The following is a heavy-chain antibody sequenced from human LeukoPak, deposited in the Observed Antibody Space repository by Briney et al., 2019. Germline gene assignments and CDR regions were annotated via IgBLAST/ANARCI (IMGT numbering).Heavy chain of an antibody. Sequence: PSETLSLTCTVSGGSISSSSYYWGWIRQPPGKGLEWIGSIYYSGSTYYNPSLKSRVTISVDTSKNQFSLKLSSVTAADTAVYYCARERGEGGAPFDYWGQGTLVTVSS. J-gene: IGHJ4*02. CDR3: ARERGEGGAPFDY. CDR1: GGSISSSSYY. D-gene: IGHD1-26*01. CDR2: IYYSGST. V-gene: IGHV4-39*02.